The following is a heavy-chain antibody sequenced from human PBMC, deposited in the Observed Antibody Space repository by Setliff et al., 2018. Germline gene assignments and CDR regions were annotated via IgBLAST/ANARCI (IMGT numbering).Heavy chain of an antibody. V-gene: IGHV3-11*03. CDR2: ISVSGSYI. CDR3: ERLVRYCSTTSCQRTSGDDF. Sequence: GGSLRLSCAASGFTFSDYYMSWIRQAPGKGLEWISYISVSGSYIDYADSVKGRFTISRDNAKSSLYLQISSLRVEDTAVYYCERLVRYCSTTSCQRTSGDDFWGLGTLVTVSS. J-gene: IGHJ4*02. CDR1: GFTFSDYY. D-gene: IGHD2-2*01.